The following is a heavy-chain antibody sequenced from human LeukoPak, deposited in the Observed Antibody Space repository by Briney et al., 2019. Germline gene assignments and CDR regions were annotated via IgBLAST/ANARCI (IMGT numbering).Heavy chain of an antibody. J-gene: IGHJ5*02. CDR1: GYTFTSYD. D-gene: IGHD1-1*01. Sequence: ASVKVSCKASGYTFTSYDFNWVRQATGQRPEWMGWMSPNSGDTGYAQKFQDRVTMTRNTSISTAYMELSSLRSDDTAVYYCARDDGGGCFDPWGQGTLVTVSS. V-gene: IGHV1-8*01. CDR3: ARDDGGGCFDP. CDR2: MSPNSGDT.